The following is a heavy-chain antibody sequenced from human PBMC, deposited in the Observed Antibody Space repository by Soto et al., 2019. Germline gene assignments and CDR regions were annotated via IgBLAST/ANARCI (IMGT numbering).Heavy chain of an antibody. D-gene: IGHD2-2*01. J-gene: IGHJ4*02. CDR2: VYQSGTT. CDR1: GGSISSYY. V-gene: IGHV4-59*08. CDR3: ARQPESTSYFDY. Sequence: PSETLSLTCTVSGGSISSYYWSWIRQPPGKGLEWIGNVYQSGTTRLNPSLKSRVSIFVDRSKNQFSLELNSATAADRAVYYCARQPESTSYFDYWGQGILVTVSS.